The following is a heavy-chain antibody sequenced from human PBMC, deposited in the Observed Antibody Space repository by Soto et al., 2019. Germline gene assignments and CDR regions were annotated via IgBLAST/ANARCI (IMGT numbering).Heavy chain of an antibody. V-gene: IGHV5-51*01. CDR1: GYSFTSYW. Sequence: PGESLKISCKGSGYSFTSYWIGWVRQMPGKGLEWMGIIYPGDSDTRYSPSFQGQVTISADKSISTAYLQWSSLKASDTAMYYCARHDAPGLTGGRNYGMDVWGQGTTVTVSS. CDR2: IYPGDSDT. J-gene: IGHJ6*02. CDR3: ARHDAPGLTGGRNYGMDV. D-gene: IGHD2-2*01.